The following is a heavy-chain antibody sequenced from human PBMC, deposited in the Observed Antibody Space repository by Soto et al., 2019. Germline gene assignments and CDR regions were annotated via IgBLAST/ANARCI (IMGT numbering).Heavy chain of an antibody. V-gene: IGHV3-30-3*01. CDR3: ARTRYNWNYGASDY. Sequence: GGSLRLSCAASGFTFSSYAMHWVRQAPGKGLEWVAVISYDGSNKYYADSVKGRFTISRDNSKNTLYLQMNSLRAEDTAVYYCARTRYNWNYGASDYWGQGTLVTVSS. CDR1: GFTFSSYA. CDR2: ISYDGSNK. J-gene: IGHJ4*02. D-gene: IGHD1-7*01.